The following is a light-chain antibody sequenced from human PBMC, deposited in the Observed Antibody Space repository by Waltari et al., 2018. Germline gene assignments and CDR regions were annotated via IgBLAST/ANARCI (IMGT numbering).Light chain of an antibody. V-gene: IGLV2-23*02. J-gene: IGLJ2*01. CDR2: EVT. Sequence: QSALTQPASVSGSPGQSIAIPCIGTSSDVGANNFPSWYQQRPGRAPKLMIHEVTKRPSGVSTRFSGSKSGNTASLTISGLQAEDEADYYCCSYTSIGPVLIGGGTKVTVL. CDR1: SSDVGANNF. CDR3: CSYTSIGPVL.